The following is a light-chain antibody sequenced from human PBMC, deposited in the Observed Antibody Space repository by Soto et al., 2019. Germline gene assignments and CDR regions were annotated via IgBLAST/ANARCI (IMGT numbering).Light chain of an antibody. CDR1: SSNIGSHT. V-gene: IGLV2-11*01. J-gene: IGLJ3*02. CDR2: DVT. Sequence: QSVLTQPPSASGTPGQRVTISCSGSSSNIGSHTVNWYQQHPGKAPKVMIYDVTKRPSGVPDRFSGSTSGNTASLTISGLQAEDEADYYCCSYPGSHTWVFGGGTKVTVL. CDR3: CSYPGSHTWV.